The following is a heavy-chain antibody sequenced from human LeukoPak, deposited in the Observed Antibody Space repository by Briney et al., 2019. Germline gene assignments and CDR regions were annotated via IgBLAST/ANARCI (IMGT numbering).Heavy chain of an antibody. CDR2: IYYSGST. J-gene: IGHJ3*02. CDR1: GCSVSSYY. Sequence: SQSLSLTCTASGCSVSSYYWSWVRQPPGKGLEWIGYIYYSGSTNYNASLKSRFTISVDTSKNQFSLKLSSVTAADTAVYYCARELWTKWTDRGDAFDIWGQGTMVTVSS. CDR3: ARELWTKWTDRGDAFDI. V-gene: IGHV4-59*02. D-gene: IGHD3-16*01.